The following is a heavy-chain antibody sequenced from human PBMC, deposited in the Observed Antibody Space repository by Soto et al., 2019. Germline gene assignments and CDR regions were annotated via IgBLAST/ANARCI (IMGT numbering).Heavy chain of an antibody. V-gene: IGHV5-10-1*01. D-gene: IGHD1-7*01. J-gene: IGHJ6*02. CDR2: IDPSDSYT. Sequence: GESLKISCEGSGYSFSSFWINWVRQVPGQGLEWVARIDPSDSYTKYSPSFQGRVTISVDKSISTAYLQWSGLEASDTGIYYCARRGSNYQAYYYYYALDVGGQETTVTVSS. CDR1: GYSFSSFW. CDR3: ARRGSNYQAYYYYYALDV.